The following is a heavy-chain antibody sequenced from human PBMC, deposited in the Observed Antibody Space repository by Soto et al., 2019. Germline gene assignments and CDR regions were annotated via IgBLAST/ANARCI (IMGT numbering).Heavy chain of an antibody. D-gene: IGHD6-19*01. CDR3: AREGKAGAVAGMIPGWFDP. V-gene: IGHV1-69*08. Sequence: QVPLVQSGAEVKKPGSSVKVSCKASGGTFSSYTISWVRQAPGQGLEWMGRIIPILGIANYAQKFQGRVTITADKSTSTAYMELSSLRSEDTAVYYCAREGKAGAVAGMIPGWFDPWGQGTLVTVSS. CDR1: GGTFSSYT. CDR2: IIPILGIA. J-gene: IGHJ5*02.